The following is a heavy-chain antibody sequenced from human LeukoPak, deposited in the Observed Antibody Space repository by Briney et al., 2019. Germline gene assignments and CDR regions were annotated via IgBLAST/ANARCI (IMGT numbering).Heavy chain of an antibody. CDR3: ARSRYYDFWSGYYPFDP. Sequence: KSSETLSLTCAVYGGSLSGYYWSWIRQPPGKGLEWIGEINHSGSTNYNPSLKSRVTISVDTSKNQFSLKLSSVTAADTAVYYCARSRYYDFWSGYYPFDPWGQGTLVTVSS. V-gene: IGHV4-34*01. D-gene: IGHD3-3*01. CDR2: INHSGST. J-gene: IGHJ5*02. CDR1: GGSLSGYY.